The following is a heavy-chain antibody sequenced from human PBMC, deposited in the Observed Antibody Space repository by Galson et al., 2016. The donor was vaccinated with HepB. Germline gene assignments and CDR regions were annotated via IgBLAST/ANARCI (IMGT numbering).Heavy chain of an antibody. D-gene: IGHD2-15*01. CDR3: ARAPRAYCSGGCYPMEIDF. Sequence: SETLSLTCTVSGGSFSNYYWNWIRQSPGKGLEWIGYIHYTGGSHYNPSLKSRGAISLDTSKNQFSLRLVSVTAADTALYYCARAPRAYCSGGCYPMEIDFWGQGILVTVSS. CDR2: IHYTGGS. CDR1: GGSFSNYY. J-gene: IGHJ4*02. V-gene: IGHV4-59*01.